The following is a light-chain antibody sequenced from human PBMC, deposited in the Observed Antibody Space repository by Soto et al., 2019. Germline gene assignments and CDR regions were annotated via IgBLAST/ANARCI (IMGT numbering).Light chain of an antibody. CDR3: TSDAGGNNV. CDR1: SSDVGGYNY. V-gene: IGLV2-8*01. CDR2: EVN. J-gene: IGLJ1*01. Sequence: QSALTQPPSASGSPGQSVTISCTGTSSDVGGYNYVSWYQQHPGKVPKLMVYEVNKRPSGVPDRFSGSKSGNTASLTVSGLQAEEEADYYCTSDAGGNNVFGTGTKVTVL.